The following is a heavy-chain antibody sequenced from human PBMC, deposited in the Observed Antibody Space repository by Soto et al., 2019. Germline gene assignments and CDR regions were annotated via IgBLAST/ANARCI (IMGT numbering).Heavy chain of an antibody. CDR1: GFTFGSYA. Sequence: EVQLLESGGGLVQPGGSLRLSCVVSGFTFGSYAMSWVRQAPEKGPEWVAILGGNGFTTYYADSVKGRFTISGDKSKSTLFLQMNSLRADDTGGYYCAKARRPSLNFFYYMDVWGRGTSVTVSS. J-gene: IGHJ6*03. V-gene: IGHV3-23*01. D-gene: IGHD2-2*01. CDR3: AKARRPSLNFFYYMDV. CDR2: LGGNGFTT.